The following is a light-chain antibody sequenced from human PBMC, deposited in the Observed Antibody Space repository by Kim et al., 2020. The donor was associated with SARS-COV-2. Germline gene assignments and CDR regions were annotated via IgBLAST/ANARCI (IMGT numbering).Light chain of an antibody. CDR2: GAS. CDR3: QQYINSPPWT. J-gene: IGKJ1*01. CDR1: QSVNNN. Sequence: EVVMTQSPATLSVSPGERATLSCRASQSVNNNLAWYQQKPGQAPRLLIYGASTRATGIPARFSGSGSGAEFTLTISSLQSEDFALYYCQQYINSPPWTFG. V-gene: IGKV3-15*01.